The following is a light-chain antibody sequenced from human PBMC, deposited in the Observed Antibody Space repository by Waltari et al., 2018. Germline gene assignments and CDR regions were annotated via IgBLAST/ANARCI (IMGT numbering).Light chain of an antibody. V-gene: IGLV3-19*01. J-gene: IGLJ2*01. Sequence: SSELTQDPAVSVALGQTGRITCQGDRLSDYYASWYQQKAGQPPVLVIPGENKRPPGCSDRSSGSRSGNSASLTVTGAQAGDEADYYCNSRDSSANLVFRAGTNVTV. CDR3: NSRDSSANLV. CDR1: RLSDYY. CDR2: GEN.